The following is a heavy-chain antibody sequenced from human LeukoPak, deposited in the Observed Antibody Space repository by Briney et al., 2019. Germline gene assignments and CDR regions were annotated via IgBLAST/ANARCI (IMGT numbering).Heavy chain of an antibody. CDR1: GFTFSDYY. V-gene: IGHV3-11*04. D-gene: IGHD3-10*01. J-gene: IGHJ6*03. Sequence: GGSLRLSCAASGFTFSDYYMSWIRQAPGKGLEWVSYISSSGSTIYYADSVKGRFTISRDNAKNSLYLQMNSLRAEDTAVYYCARSGRGVDSFYFYMDVWGKGTTVTVSS. CDR3: ARSGRGVDSFYFYMDV. CDR2: ISSSGSTI.